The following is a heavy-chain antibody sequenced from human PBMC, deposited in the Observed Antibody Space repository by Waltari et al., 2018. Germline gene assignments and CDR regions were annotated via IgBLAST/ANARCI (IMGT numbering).Heavy chain of an antibody. Sequence: GFSSLLSCAASGFTFSSYAMHWVRQAPGKGLEWVAVISYDGSNKYYADSVKGRFTISRDNSKNTLYLQMNSLRAEDTAVYYCARDSGSYVPDYWGQGTLVTVSS. CDR2: ISYDGSNK. CDR1: GFTFSSYA. D-gene: IGHD1-26*01. CDR3: ARDSGSYVPDY. V-gene: IGHV3-30-3*01. J-gene: IGHJ4*02.